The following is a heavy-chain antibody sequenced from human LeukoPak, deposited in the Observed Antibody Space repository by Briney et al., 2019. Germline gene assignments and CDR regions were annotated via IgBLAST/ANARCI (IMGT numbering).Heavy chain of an antibody. CDR1: GYTLTDYY. CDR2: INPNDGDT. V-gene: IGHV1-2*02. CDR3: ARANFLYCSSTTCLFDY. Sequence: ASVKVACKASGYTLTDYYMHWVRQAPGQGFEWMGWINPNDGDTNYAQKFQGRVTMTRDTSISTAHMEVSRLRSDDTAVYYCARANFLYCSSTTCLFDYWGQGTLVTVSS. D-gene: IGHD2-2*01. J-gene: IGHJ4*02.